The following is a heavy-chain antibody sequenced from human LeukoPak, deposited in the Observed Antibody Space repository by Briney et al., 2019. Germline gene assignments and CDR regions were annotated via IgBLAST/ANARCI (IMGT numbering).Heavy chain of an antibody. Sequence: PGGSLRLSCAASGFTFSSYAMSWVRQAPGKGLEWVSSISGGGGVTYCADSVKGRFTISRDNSKNTLYLQMNSLRAEDTAVYYCAKDPRVATIEIFDYWGQGTLVTVSS. J-gene: IGHJ4*02. V-gene: IGHV3-23*01. CDR3: AKDPRVATIEIFDY. D-gene: IGHD5-12*01. CDR2: ISGGGGVT. CDR1: GFTFSSYA.